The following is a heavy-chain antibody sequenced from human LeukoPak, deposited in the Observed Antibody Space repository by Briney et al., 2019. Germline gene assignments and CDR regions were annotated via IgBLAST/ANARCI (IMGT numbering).Heavy chain of an antibody. V-gene: IGHV1-8*01. CDR3: ARVKRFPTVWFDP. CDR1: GYTFSSYD. J-gene: IGHJ5*02. D-gene: IGHD3-10*01. Sequence: ASVKVSCKASGYTFSSYDINWVRQAAGQGLEWMGWMNPISGSTGYAQKFQGRVTMTRDTSITTAFMELSSLRSDDTAIYYCARVKRFPTVWFDPWGQGTLATVSS. CDR2: MNPISGST.